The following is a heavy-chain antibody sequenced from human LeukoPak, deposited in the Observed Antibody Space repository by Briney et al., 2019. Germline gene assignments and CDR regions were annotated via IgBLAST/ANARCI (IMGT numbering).Heavy chain of an antibody. D-gene: IGHD6-25*01. CDR3: AALMGGYNWFDP. CDR1: GYTFTSYY. Sequence: ASVKVSCKASGYTFTSYYMHWVRQAPGQGLEWMGWINPNSGGTNYAQKFQGRVTMTRDTSISTAYMELSRLRSDDTAVYYCAALMGGYNWFDPWGQGTLVTVSS. J-gene: IGHJ5*02. CDR2: INPNSGGT. V-gene: IGHV1-2*02.